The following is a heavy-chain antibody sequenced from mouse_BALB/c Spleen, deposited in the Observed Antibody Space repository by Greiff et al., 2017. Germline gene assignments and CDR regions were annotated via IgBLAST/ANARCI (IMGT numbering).Heavy chain of an antibody. CDR3: ARDHAKRGAMDY. J-gene: IGHJ4*01. D-gene: IGHD6-1*01. V-gene: IGHV1-31*01. CDR2: INPYNGAT. CDR1: GYSFTGYY. Sequence: VQLKHSGPELVKPGASVKISCKASGYSFTGYYMHWVKQSHVKSLEWIGRINPYNGATSYNQNFKDKASLTVDKSSSTAYMELHSLTSEDSAVYCCARDHAKRGAMDYWGQGTSVTVSS.